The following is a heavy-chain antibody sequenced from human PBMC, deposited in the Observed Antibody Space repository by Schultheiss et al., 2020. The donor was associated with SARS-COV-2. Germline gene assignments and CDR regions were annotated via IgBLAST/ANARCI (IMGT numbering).Heavy chain of an antibody. CDR1: GFTFSNYG. Sequence: GGSLRLSCAASGFTFSNYGMHWVRQAPGKGLEWVSAISVSGGTTYYADSVKGRFTISRDNSKNTLYLQMNSLRAEDTAVYYCASGHIVGVSAVYWGQGALVTVSS. CDR2: ISVSGGTT. CDR3: ASGHIVGVSAVY. J-gene: IGHJ4*02. V-gene: IGHV3-23*01. D-gene: IGHD1-26*01.